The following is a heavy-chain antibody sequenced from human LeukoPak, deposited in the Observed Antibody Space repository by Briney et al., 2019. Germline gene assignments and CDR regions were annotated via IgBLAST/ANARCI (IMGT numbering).Heavy chain of an antibody. D-gene: IGHD3-3*01. Sequence: PSETLSLTCAVYGGSFSGYYWSWIRQPPGKRLEWIGEINHSGSTNYNPSLKSRVTISVDTSKNQFSLKLSSVTAADTAVYYCARGSGRITIFGMVTRYPAYFDYWGQGTLVTVSS. CDR2: INHSGST. CDR3: ARGSGRITIFGMVTRYPAYFDY. V-gene: IGHV4-34*01. J-gene: IGHJ4*02. CDR1: GGSFSGYY.